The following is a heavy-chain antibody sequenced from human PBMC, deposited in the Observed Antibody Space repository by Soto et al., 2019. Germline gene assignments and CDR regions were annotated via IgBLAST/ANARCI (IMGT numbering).Heavy chain of an antibody. CDR3: ARDGGIAARHYYGMDV. V-gene: IGHV3-72*01. Sequence: EVLLVESGGGLVQPGGSLRLSCAASAFTFSAHNMVWVRQAPGKGLGWVGRSRNKANNYATEYAASVKGRFTISRDDSKNSLYLQMNSLKTEDTAVYYCARDGGIAARHYYGMDVWGQGTTVTVSS. D-gene: IGHD6-6*01. J-gene: IGHJ6*02. CDR1: AFTFSAHN. CDR2: SRNKANNYAT.